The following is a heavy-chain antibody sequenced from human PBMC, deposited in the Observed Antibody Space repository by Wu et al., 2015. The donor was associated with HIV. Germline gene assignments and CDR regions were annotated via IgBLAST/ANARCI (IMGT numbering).Heavy chain of an antibody. D-gene: IGHD4-11*01. CDR2: INPSGGST. V-gene: IGHV1-2*02. CDR1: GYTFANYY. J-gene: IGHJ4*02. CDR3: ARDATPVTTEFDY. Sequence: VKKPGASVKVSCGTSGYTFANYYIHWLRQAPGQGLEWMAWINPSGGSTIYSENFEGRVTVTRDTSMKTVYMELDSLTSGDTAVYYCARDATPVTTEFDYWGQGTLITVSS.